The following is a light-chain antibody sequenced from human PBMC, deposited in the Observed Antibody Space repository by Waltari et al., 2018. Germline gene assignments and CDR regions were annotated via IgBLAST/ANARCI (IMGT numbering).Light chain of an antibody. CDR3: QQYNDWPRT. CDR2: GAS. Sequence: EIVMMQSPATLSVSPGERAPLSCRASQSVSSNLAWYQQRPGQAPRLLISGASTRATGIPARFSGSGSGTEFTLTISILQSEDFAVYYCQQYNDWPRTFGQGTRVEVK. V-gene: IGKV3-15*01. J-gene: IGKJ1*01. CDR1: QSVSSN.